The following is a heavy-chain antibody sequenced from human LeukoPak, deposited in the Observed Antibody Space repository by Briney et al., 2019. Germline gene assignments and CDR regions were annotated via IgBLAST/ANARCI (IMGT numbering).Heavy chain of an antibody. J-gene: IGHJ4*02. Sequence: GGSLRLSCAASGFTFSSYNLNWVRQAPGKRLEWVSSISSSSYIYYADSVKGRFTISRDNARNSLYLQMNSLRAEDTAVYYCARGEFNFDYWGQGTLVTVSS. CDR1: GFTFSSYN. V-gene: IGHV3-21*01. D-gene: IGHD3-10*01. CDR2: ISSSSYI. CDR3: ARGEFNFDY.